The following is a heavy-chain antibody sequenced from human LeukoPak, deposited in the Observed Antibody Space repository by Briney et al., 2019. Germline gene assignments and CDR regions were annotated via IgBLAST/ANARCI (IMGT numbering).Heavy chain of an antibody. J-gene: IGHJ3*02. CDR2: TYTGGNS. Sequence: GGSLRLSCAASGFTVSSIHMVWVRQAPGKGLEWVSVTYTGGNSYYADSVKGRFIISKDISKNTLYLQMNSLRAEDSALYYCARGGRGSAAVVAPRSFDIWGQGTMVTVSP. CDR1: GFTVSSIH. V-gene: IGHV3-53*01. D-gene: IGHD3-22*01. CDR3: ARGGRGSAAVVAPRSFDI.